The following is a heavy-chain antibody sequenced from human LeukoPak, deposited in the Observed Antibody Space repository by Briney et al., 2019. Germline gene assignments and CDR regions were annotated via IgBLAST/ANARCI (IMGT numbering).Heavy chain of an antibody. CDR3: ARGRYYDSSGYFDY. CDR2: INPNSGGT. Sequence: GASVKVSCKASGYTFTGYYMHWVRQAPGQGLEWMGRINPNSGGTNYAQKFQGRVTMTRDTSISTAYMELSRLRSDDTAVYYCARGRYYDSSGYFDYWGQGTLVTVSS. J-gene: IGHJ4*02. CDR1: GYTFTGYY. D-gene: IGHD3-22*01. V-gene: IGHV1-2*06.